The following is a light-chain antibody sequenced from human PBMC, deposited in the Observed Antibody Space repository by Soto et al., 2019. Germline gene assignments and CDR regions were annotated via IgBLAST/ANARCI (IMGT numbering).Light chain of an antibody. V-gene: IGLV2-14*03. J-gene: IGLJ1*01. Sequence: QSALTQPASVSGSPGQSITISCTGTSSDVGGYNYVSWYQHHPGKAPKLIIYDVSNRPSGVSNRFSGSKSGNTASLTISGPNPEDEADFSCSSYTPSNPRKMVFETGTKVT. CDR2: DVS. CDR3: SSYTPSNPRKMV. CDR1: SSDVGGYNY.